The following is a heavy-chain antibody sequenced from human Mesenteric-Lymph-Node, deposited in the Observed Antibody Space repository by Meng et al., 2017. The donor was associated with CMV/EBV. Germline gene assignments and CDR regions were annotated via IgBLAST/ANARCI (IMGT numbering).Heavy chain of an antibody. CDR3: AREIMVPGKHNWFDP. V-gene: IGHV4-59*01. Sequence: GSLRLSCTVSGGSISSYSWSWIRQTPGKGLEWIGYTYHSGSTNYNPSLRSRITISVDTSKNQFSLKLSSVTAADTAVYYCAREIMVPGKHNWFDPWGQGTLVTVSS. D-gene: IGHD2-8*01. CDR1: GGSISSYS. J-gene: IGHJ5*02. CDR2: TYHSGST.